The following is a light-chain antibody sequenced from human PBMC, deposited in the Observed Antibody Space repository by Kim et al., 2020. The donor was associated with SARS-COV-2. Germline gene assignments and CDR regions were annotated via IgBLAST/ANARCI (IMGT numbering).Light chain of an antibody. V-gene: IGLV2-11*01. CDR1: SSDVGGYNY. CDR2: DVT. CDR3: CSYAGSYTWV. J-gene: IGLJ3*02. Sequence: QSALTQPRSVSGSPGQSVTISCTGTSSDVGGYNYVSWYQQHPVKAPKLIIYDVTKRPPGVPDRFSGSKSGDTASLTISGLQGDDEADYYCCSYAGSYTWVFGGGTQLTVL.